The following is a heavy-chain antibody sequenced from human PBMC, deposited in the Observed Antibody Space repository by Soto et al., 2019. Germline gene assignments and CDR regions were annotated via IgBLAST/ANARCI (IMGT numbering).Heavy chain of an antibody. Sequence: GGSLRLSCAASGFTFSSYAMHWVRQAPGKGLEWVAVISYDGSNKYYADSVKGRFTISRDNSKNTLYLQMNSLRAEDTAVYYCARDHGSWYLYYYYYGMDVWGQGTTVTVSS. CDR3: ARDHGSWYLYYYYYGMDV. D-gene: IGHD6-13*01. CDR1: GFTFSSYA. V-gene: IGHV3-30-3*01. J-gene: IGHJ6*02. CDR2: ISYDGSNK.